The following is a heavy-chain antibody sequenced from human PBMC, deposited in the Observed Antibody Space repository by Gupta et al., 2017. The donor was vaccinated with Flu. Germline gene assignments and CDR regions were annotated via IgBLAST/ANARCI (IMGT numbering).Heavy chain of an antibody. V-gene: IGHV3-30*18. CDR3: TKAGVRGDILTGYRGAFDV. D-gene: IGHD3-9*01. CDR2: ISYHGNNQ. J-gene: IGHJ3*01. CDR1: GVTVTKYG. Sequence: HVQLVEYGGGVVQPGWALRLSCAASGVTVTKYGMHWVRQAPGKGLEWVAFISYHGNNQNYADSVKGRVSISRDNSKNTLYLQLDSLRPEDTAIYYCTKAGVRGDILTGYRGAFDVWGQGTMVTVSS.